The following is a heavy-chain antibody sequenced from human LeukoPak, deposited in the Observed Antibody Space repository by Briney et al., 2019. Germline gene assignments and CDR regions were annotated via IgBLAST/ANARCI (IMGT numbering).Heavy chain of an antibody. CDR1: DGSISSYY. CDR2: ISASGNT. J-gene: IGHJ3*02. V-gene: IGHV4-4*07. D-gene: IGHD3-10*01. CDR3: ARSYGSGSPQI. Sequence: SETLSLTCSVSDGSISSYYWSWIRQPAGKGLESIGRISASGNTNYNPSLQSRVTMSVDTSKNQFSLKLSSVTAADTAVYYCARSYGSGSPQIWGQGTMVTVSS.